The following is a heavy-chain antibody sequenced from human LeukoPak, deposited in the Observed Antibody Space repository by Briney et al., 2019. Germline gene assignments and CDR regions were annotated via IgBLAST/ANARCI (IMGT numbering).Heavy chain of an antibody. CDR3: ARDRYSGSYSFDY. D-gene: IGHD1-26*01. J-gene: IGHJ4*02. Sequence: GGSLRLSCAASGFTFSAFWMHWVRQAPGKGLVWVSRINSDGSSTTYADSVKGRFTVSRDNAKNTLYLQMNSLRAEDTAVYYCARDRYSGSYSFDYWGQGTLVTVSS. V-gene: IGHV3-74*01. CDR2: INSDGSST. CDR1: GFTFSAFW.